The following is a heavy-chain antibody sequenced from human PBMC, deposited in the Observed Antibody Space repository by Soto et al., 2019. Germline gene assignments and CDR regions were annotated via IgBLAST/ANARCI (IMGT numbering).Heavy chain of an antibody. J-gene: IGHJ5*02. CDR3: ARGRNNWFDP. CDR1: VGSVSSGNYN. V-gene: IGHV4-61*03. Sequence: SETLSLTCTVSVGSVSSGNYNWGWIRQPPGKGPEWIGYIYYSGSTRYNPSLKSRLTISVDTSKNHFSLTLTSVNAADTAVYYCARGRNNWFDPWGQGTLVTVSS. CDR2: IYYSGST.